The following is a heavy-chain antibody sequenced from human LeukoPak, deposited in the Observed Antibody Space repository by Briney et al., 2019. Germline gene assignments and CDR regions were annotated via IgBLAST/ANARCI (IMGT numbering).Heavy chain of an antibody. D-gene: IGHD2-15*01. V-gene: IGHV3-7*01. J-gene: IGHJ4*02. CDR3: ARSRSGGRGGFDY. Sequence: GGSLRLSCAASGFSFAGYWMSWVRQAPGKGLEWVANIKQDGSEKYYLDSVKGRFTISRDNAKNSLYLQMDSLRAEDTAAYYCARSRSGGRGGFDYWGQGTLVSVSS. CDR2: IKQDGSEK. CDR1: GFSFAGYW.